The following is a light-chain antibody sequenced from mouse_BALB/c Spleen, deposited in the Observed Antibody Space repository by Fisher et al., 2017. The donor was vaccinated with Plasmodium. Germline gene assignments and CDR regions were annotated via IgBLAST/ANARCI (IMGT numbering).Light chain of an antibody. J-gene: IGKJ5*01. CDR1: QSINSY. V-gene: IGKV5-45*01. CDR2: YGS. Sequence: DIVITQTPATLSVTPGDGVSLSCRASQSINSYLHWYQQRSHESPRPLINYGSQSISGLPSRFSGRGSGTDFTLIINSVETEDFGMYFCQHSNSWPLTFGAGTKLELK. CDR3: QHSNSWPLT.